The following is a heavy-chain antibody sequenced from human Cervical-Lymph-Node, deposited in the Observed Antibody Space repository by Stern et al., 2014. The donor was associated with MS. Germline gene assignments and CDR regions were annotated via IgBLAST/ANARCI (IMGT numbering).Heavy chain of an antibody. CDR2: VDPSSDRA. J-gene: IGHJ4*02. V-gene: IGHV1-46*01. CDR1: GYTFSTSY. D-gene: IGHD5-24*01. CDR3: ARGGWRRKGEFDH. Sequence: QVQLVDSAAEVKKPGASVKISCKASGYTFSTSYIHWVRQAPGQGLEWMGRVDPSSDRATYAQKVQGRVTMTRDSSTSTVYMDMLSLKSADTAVYYCARGGWRRKGEFDHWGQGTLVSVSS.